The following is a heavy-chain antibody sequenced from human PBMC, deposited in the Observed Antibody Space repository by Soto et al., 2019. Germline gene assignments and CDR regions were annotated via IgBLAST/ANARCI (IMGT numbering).Heavy chain of an antibody. CDR1: GGTFSSYA. CDR3: ARGLESRSGSYYSAGNFQH. J-gene: IGHJ1*01. Sequence: SVKVSCKASGGTFSSYAISWVRQAPGQGLEWMGGIIPIFGTANYAQKFQGRVTITADESTSTAYMELSSLRSEDTAVYYCARGLESRSGSYYSAGNFQHWGKGTLVTVSS. V-gene: IGHV1-69*13. D-gene: IGHD1-26*01. CDR2: IIPIFGTA.